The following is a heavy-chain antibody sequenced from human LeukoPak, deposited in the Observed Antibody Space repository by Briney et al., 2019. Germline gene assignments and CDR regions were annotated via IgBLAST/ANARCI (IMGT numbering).Heavy chain of an antibody. J-gene: IGHJ2*01. CDR1: GGSFSGYY. D-gene: IGHD4-17*01. CDR2: INHSGST. CDR3: ARGIRTVTTFDEAKYWYFDL. V-gene: IGHV4-34*01. Sequence: SETLSLTCAVYGGSFSGYYWSWIRQPPGRGLEWIGEINHSGSTNYNPSLKSRVTISVDTSKNQFSLKLSSVTAADTAVYYCARGIRTVTTFDEAKYWYFDLWGRGTLVTVSS.